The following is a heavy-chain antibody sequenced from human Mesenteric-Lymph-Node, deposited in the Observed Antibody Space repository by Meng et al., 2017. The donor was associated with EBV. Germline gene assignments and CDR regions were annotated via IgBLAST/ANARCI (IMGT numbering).Heavy chain of an antibody. CDR3: AYRLGSSWHY. V-gene: IGHV2-5*02. J-gene: IGHJ4*02. CDR2: IYWDDDK. D-gene: IGHD6-13*01. CDR1: GVSLRRSGVG. Sequence: QIPLNESGPTMVKPAHTLTLTCTLSGVSLRRSGVGVGWIRQPPGKALEWLALIYWDDDKRYSPSLKTRLTITRDTSKNQVVLTLTNMDPVDTATYYCAYRLGSSWHYWGQGTLVTVSS.